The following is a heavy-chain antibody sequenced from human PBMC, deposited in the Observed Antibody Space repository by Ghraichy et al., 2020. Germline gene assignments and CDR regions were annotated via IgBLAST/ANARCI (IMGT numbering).Heavy chain of an antibody. V-gene: IGHV4-4*07. CDR3: ARDWVLGVGALPRGAFDI. CDR2: IYTSGST. Sequence: SETLSLTCTVSGGSISSYYWSWIRQPAGKGLEWIGRIYTSGSTNYNPSLKSRVTMSVDTSKNQFSLKLSSVTAADTAVYYCARDWVLGVGALPRGAFDIWGQGTMVTVSS. CDR1: GGSISSYY. D-gene: IGHD1-26*01. J-gene: IGHJ3*02.